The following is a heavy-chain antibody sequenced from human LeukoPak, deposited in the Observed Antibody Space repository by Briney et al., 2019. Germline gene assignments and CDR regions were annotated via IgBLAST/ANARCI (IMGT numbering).Heavy chain of an antibody. V-gene: IGHV3-53*01. CDR3: AREWYDSSGYLLDY. Sequence: GGSLRLSCAASGFTVSSNYMSWVRQAPGKGLEWVSVIYSGGSTYYADSVKGRFTISRDNSKNTLYLQMNSLRAEDTAVYYCAREWYDSSGYLLDYWGQGTLVTVSS. D-gene: IGHD3-22*01. CDR1: GFTVSSNY. CDR2: IYSGGST. J-gene: IGHJ4*02.